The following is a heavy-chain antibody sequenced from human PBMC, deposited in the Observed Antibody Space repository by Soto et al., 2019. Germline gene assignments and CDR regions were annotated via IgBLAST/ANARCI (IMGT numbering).Heavy chain of an antibody. Sequence: ASVKVSCKVSGYTLTELSMHWVRQAPGKGLEWMGGFNPEDGKTIYAQKFQGRVTMTKDTSTSTAYMELRSLRSDDTAVYYCARDGSVVPAATHNWFDPWGQGTLVTVSS. V-gene: IGHV1-24*01. CDR3: ARDGSVVPAATHNWFDP. J-gene: IGHJ5*02. D-gene: IGHD2-2*01. CDR2: FNPEDGKT. CDR1: GYTLTELS.